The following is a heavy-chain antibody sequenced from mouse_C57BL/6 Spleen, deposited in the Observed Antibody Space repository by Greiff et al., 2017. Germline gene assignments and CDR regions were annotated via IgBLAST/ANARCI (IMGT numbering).Heavy chain of an antibody. D-gene: IGHD4-1*01. Sequence: QVQLKESGAELVKPGASVKMSCKASGYTFTSYWITWVKQRPGQGLEWIGDIYPGSGSTNYNEKFKSKATLTVDTSSSTAYMQLSSLTSEYSAVYYCARETGTRYFDVWGTGTTVTVSS. V-gene: IGHV1-55*01. CDR1: GYTFTSYW. CDR2: IYPGSGST. CDR3: ARETGTRYFDV. J-gene: IGHJ1*03.